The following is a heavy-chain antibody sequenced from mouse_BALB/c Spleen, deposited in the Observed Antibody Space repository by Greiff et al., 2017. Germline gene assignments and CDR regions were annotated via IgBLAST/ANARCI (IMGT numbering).Heavy chain of an antibody. CDR2: ISYSGST. V-gene: IGHV3-2*02. CDR3: ARYGNYGLDY. CDR1: GYSITSDYA. Sequence: EVKLLESGPGLVKPSQSLSLTCTVTGYSITSDYAWNWIRQFPGNKLEWMGYISYSGSTSYNPSLKSRISITRDTSKNQFFLQLNSVTTEDTATYYCARYGNYGLDYWGQGTSVTVSS. J-gene: IGHJ4*01. D-gene: IGHD2-1*01.